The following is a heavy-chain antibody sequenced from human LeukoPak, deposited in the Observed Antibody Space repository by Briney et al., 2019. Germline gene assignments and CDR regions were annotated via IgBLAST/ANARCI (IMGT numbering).Heavy chain of an antibody. CDR1: GFTFSSHS. CDR2: ITTSNYI. Sequence: PGGSLRLSCVVSGFTFSSHSVNWVRQAPGKGLEWVLSITTSNYIFYADSVKGRFTISRDNAKNSLYLQMNGLRAEDTAVYYCVRDQARGGSFDYWGQGTLVTVSS. D-gene: IGHD2-15*01. V-gene: IGHV3-21*01. CDR3: VRDQARGGSFDY. J-gene: IGHJ4*02.